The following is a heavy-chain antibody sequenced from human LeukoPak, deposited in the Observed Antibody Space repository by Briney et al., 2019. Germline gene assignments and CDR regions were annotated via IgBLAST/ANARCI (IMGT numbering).Heavy chain of an antibody. V-gene: IGHV5-51*01. D-gene: IGHD2-21*02. CDR2: LYPGDSDT. CDR1: GHTFTTYW. Sequence: GASLKISCQGSGHTFTTYWIGWVRQMPGRGLECMGILYPGDSDTRYSPSFQGQVTISADKSINTAYLRWSSLKASDTAMYYCARSPCGGDCYSGHFQHWRQGTLVTVSS. J-gene: IGHJ1*01. CDR3: ARSPCGGDCYSGHFQH.